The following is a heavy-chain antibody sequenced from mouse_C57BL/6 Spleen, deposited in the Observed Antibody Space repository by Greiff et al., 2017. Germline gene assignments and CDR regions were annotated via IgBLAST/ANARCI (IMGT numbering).Heavy chain of an antibody. CDR3: ARMSSGYDYYAMDY. Sequence: VQLQQPGAELVKPGASVKLSCKASGYTFTSYWMHWVKQRPGQGLEWIGMIHPNSGSTNYNEKFKSKATLTVDKSSSTAYMQLSSLTSEDSAVYYCARMSSGYDYYAMDYWGQGTSVTVSS. V-gene: IGHV1-64*01. CDR2: IHPNSGST. CDR1: GYTFTSYW. D-gene: IGHD3-2*02. J-gene: IGHJ4*01.